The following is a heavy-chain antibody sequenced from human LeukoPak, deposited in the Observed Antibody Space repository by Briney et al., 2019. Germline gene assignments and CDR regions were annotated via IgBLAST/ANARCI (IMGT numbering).Heavy chain of an antibody. V-gene: IGHV3-23*01. Sequence: GGSLRLSCAASGFTFSSYAMSWVRQAPGKGLEWVSSISGSGGSTYYADSVKGRFTISRANSENTLYVQMNSLRAEDTAVYYCAKDLVTGSLDYWGQGTLVTVSS. CDR2: ISGSGGST. J-gene: IGHJ4*02. D-gene: IGHD3-10*01. CDR3: AKDLVTGSLDY. CDR1: GFTFSSYA.